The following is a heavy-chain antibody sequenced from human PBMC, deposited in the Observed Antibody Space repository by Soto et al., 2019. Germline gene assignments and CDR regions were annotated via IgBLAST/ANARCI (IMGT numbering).Heavy chain of an antibody. CDR2: ITGSGSDT. V-gene: IGHV3-23*01. J-gene: IGHJ4*02. Sequence: GGSLRLSCAASGFTFNNYAMDWVRQAPGKGLEWVSAITGSGSDTYYLDSVKGRFTISRDNSKNTLFLQVNSLRAEDTAIYYCAKLGSSAWSPHYYFDYWGQGTLVTVSS. D-gene: IGHD3-10*01. CDR1: GFTFNNYA. CDR3: AKLGSSAWSPHYYFDY.